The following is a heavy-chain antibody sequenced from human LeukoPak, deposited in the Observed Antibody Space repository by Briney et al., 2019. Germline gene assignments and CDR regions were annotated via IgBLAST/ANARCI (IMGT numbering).Heavy chain of an antibody. CDR2: MNPNSGNT. CDR3: ARGSSVWFGESYGMDV. V-gene: IGHV1-8*01. Sequence: ASVKVSCKASGYTFTSYDINWVRQATGQGLEWMGWMNPNSGNTGYTQKFQGRVTMTRNTSISTAYMELSSLRSEDMAVYYCARGSSVWFGESYGMDVWGQGTTVTVSS. J-gene: IGHJ6*02. D-gene: IGHD3-10*01. CDR1: GYTFTSYD.